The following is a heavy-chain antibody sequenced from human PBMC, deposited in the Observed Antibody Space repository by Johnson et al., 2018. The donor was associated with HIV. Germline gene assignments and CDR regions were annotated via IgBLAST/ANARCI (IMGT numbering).Heavy chain of an antibody. CDR3: ARDPLGSSWFEGDAFDI. D-gene: IGHD6-13*01. CDR1: GFTFSSYV. J-gene: IGHJ3*02. CDR2: ISYDGSNK. V-gene: IGHV3-30-3*01. Sequence: QVQLVESGGGVVQPGRSLRLSCAASGFTFSSYVMHWVRQAPGKGLEWVAIISYDGSNKYYADSVKGRFTISRDNSKNTLYLQMNSLRAEDTAVYYCARDPLGSSWFEGDAFDIWGPGTMVTVSS.